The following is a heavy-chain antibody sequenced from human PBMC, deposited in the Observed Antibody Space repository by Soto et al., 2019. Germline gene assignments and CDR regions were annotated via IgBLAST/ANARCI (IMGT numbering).Heavy chain of an antibody. Sequence: PSEAVSLTCAVSGASVSSGGYSWSWIRQPPGKSLEWIGYIYHSGSTYYNPSPKSRVTISVDRSKNQFSLKLSSVTAADTAVYYCARVPDRWGQGTLVTVS. V-gene: IGHV4-30-2*01. CDR2: IYHSGST. J-gene: IGHJ5*02. CDR1: GASVSSGGYS. CDR3: ARVPDR. D-gene: IGHD2-2*01.